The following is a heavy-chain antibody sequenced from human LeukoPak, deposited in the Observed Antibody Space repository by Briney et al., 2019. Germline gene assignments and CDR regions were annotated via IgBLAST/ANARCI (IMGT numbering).Heavy chain of an antibody. V-gene: IGHV1-3*01. CDR1: GYTFTNYA. CDR2: INAGKGNT. D-gene: IGHD4-23*01. CDR3: ARAYGGHGFVLFDP. J-gene: IGHJ5*01. Sequence: ASVKVSCKASGYTFTNYAMHWVRQAPGQRPEWMGWINAGKGNTKYSQKFQGRVTMTRDTSTSTVYMELSSLRSEDTAVYYCARAYGGHGFVLFDPLGQGTLGTGPS.